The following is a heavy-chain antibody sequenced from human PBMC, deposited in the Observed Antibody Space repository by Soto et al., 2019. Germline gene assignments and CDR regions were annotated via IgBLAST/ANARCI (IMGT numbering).Heavy chain of an antibody. J-gene: IGHJ5*02. CDR3: AGGSLGNWFDP. V-gene: IGHV1-46*03. Sequence: QVQVVQSGAEVKKPGASVKVSCKASGYTFSSYYVHWVRQAPGQGLEWMGVINPSGGGASYAQKFQGRVTLTRDTSASTVYMDLRSLRSEDTAVYYCAGGSLGNWFDPWGQGTLVTVSS. CDR2: INPSGGGA. CDR1: GYTFSSYY. D-gene: IGHD5-12*01.